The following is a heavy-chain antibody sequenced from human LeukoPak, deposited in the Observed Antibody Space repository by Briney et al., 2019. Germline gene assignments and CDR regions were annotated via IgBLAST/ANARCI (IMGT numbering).Heavy chain of an antibody. V-gene: IGHV3-11*01. CDR1: GFTFSDYY. CDR2: ISSSGSTI. CDR3: ARDRRSEVTMVRGLGSSFDY. Sequence: GGSLRLSCAASGFTFSDYYMSWIRQAPGKGLEWVSDISSSGSTIYYADSVKGRFTISRDNAKNSLYLQMNSLRAEDTAVYYCARDRRSEVTMVRGLGSSFDYWGQGTLVTVSS. J-gene: IGHJ4*02. D-gene: IGHD3-10*01.